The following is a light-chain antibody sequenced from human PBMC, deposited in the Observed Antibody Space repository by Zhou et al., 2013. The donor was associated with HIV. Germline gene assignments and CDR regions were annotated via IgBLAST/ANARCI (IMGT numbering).Light chain of an antibody. V-gene: IGKV1-5*03. CDR1: QSVGSW. CDR3: QQYNSYET. CDR2: KAS. Sequence: DIQMTQSPSTLSASIGDRVNITCRASQSVGSWLAWFQHKPGKAPRLLIQKASTLESGVPSRFSGSGSGTEFTLSISGLQPDDFATYYCQQYNSYETFGQGTKVEIK. J-gene: IGKJ1*01.